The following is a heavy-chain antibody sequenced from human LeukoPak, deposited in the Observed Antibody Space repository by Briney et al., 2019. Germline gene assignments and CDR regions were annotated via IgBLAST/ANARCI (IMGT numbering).Heavy chain of an antibody. J-gene: IGHJ4*02. Sequence: SGPTLVNPTQTLTLTCTFSGFSLSTSGVGVGWIRQPPGQGLEWIGSIDNSGYTYKNPSVESRVTISVDRSRKQFSLKLSSVTAADTATYYCAKHYMGPYDNRGLDYWGQGSLVTVSS. CDR1: GFSLSTSGVG. D-gene: IGHD3-10*01. CDR3: AKHYMGPYDNRGLDY. CDR2: IDNSGYT. V-gene: IGHV4-39*01.